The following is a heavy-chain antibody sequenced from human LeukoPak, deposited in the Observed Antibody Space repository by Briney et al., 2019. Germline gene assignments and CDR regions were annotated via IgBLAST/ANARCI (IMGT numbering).Heavy chain of an antibody. V-gene: IGHV3-33*01. CDR3: ARDSVRDGYNSDYFDF. CDR1: GFTFNTYG. Sequence: GGSLRLSCAASGFTFNTYGMHWVRQAPGKGLEWVAVIWYDGSNEFYSDSVKGRFTISRHNSKNTLYLQMNSLRAEDTAVYYCARDSVRDGYNSDYFDFWGQGTLVTVSS. J-gene: IGHJ4*02. CDR2: IWYDGSNE. D-gene: IGHD5-24*01.